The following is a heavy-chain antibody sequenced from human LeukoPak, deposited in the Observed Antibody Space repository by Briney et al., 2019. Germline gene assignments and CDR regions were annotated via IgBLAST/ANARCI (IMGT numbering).Heavy chain of an antibody. CDR3: ARDCDILTGPYYNWFDP. CDR1: GGSISSSNW. CDR2: IYHSGST. V-gene: IGHV4-4*02. Sequence: PSETLSLTCAVSGGSISSSNWWSWVRQPPGKGLEWIGEIYHSGSTNYNPSLKSRVTISVDKSKNQFSLKLSSVTAADTAVYYCARDCDILTGPYYNWFDPWGQGTLVTVSS. D-gene: IGHD3-9*01. J-gene: IGHJ5*02.